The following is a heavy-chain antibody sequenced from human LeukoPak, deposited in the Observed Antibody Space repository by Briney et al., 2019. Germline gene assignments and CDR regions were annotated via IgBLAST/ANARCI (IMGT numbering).Heavy chain of an antibody. CDR1: GYTFNGFY. V-gene: IGHV1-2*02. CDR3: ARCIAAAGPYYYYGMDV. CDR2: INPNSGGT. J-gene: IGHJ6*02. Sequence: ASVKVSCKASGYTFNGFYLHWVRQAPGQGLEWMGWINPNSGGTNYAQKFQGRVTMTRDTSISTAYMELSRLRSDDTAVYYCARCIAAAGPYYYYGMDVWGQGTTVTVSS. D-gene: IGHD6-13*01.